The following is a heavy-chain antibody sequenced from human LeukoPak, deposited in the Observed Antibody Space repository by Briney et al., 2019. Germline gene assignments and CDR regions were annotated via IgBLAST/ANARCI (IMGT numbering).Heavy chain of an antibody. V-gene: IGHV4-38-2*01. CDR1: GYSISNHYY. Sequence: AETLSLTCAVSGYSISNHYYWGWIRQPPGKWLEWIGSYYHTGSSYYNPSLQSRVAISIDTSKNQFSLELASVTAADTAVYYCASVTRSMSRFFDLWGRGTLVIVSS. CDR2: YYHTGSS. D-gene: IGHD4-17*01. CDR3: ASVTRSMSRFFDL. J-gene: IGHJ2*01.